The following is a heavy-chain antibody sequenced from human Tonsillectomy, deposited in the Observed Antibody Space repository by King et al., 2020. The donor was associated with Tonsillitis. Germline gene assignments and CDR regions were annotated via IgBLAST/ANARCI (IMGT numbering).Heavy chain of an antibody. V-gene: IGHV4-59*11. CDR3: ATTEGVPAAIPFDAFDI. J-gene: IGHJ3*02. CDR2: IYHSGTT. CDR1: GASIKTHY. Sequence: QLQESGPGLVKPSETLSLTCIVSGASIKTHYWTWIRQCPGKGLEWIGYIYHSGTTNYNPSLKSRVTISVDTSKNQFSLQLSSVTAADTAVYYCATTEGVPAAIPFDAFDIWGQGTMVTVSS. D-gene: IGHD2-2*01.